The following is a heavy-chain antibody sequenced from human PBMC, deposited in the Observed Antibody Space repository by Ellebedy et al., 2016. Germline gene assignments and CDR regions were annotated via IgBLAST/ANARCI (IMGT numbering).Heavy chain of an antibody. CDR3: AHGTEEGIYSGSTYFDY. J-gene: IGHJ4*02. Sequence: SGPTLVKPTQTLTLTCTFSGFSLSTSGVGVGWIRQPPGKALEWLALIYWDDDKRYSPSLKSRLTITKDTSKNQVVLTMTNMDPVDTATYYCAHGTEEGIYSGSTYFDYWGQGTLVTVSS. CDR1: GFSLSTSGVG. CDR2: IYWDDDK. D-gene: IGHD5-12*01. V-gene: IGHV2-5*02.